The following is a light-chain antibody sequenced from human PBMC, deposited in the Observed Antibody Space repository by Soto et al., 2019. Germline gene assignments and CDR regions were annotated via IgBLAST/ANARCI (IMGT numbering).Light chain of an antibody. CDR2: DVN. CDR1: SSDVGGYNY. CDR3: CSYAGSNTYV. Sequence: QSALTQPRSVSGSPGQSVTTSCTGTSSDVGGYNYVSWYQQHPGKAPKLMIYDVNKRPSGVPDRFSGSKSDYTASLTISGLQTEDEADYYCCSYAGSNTYVFGSGTKLTVL. V-gene: IGLV2-11*01. J-gene: IGLJ1*01.